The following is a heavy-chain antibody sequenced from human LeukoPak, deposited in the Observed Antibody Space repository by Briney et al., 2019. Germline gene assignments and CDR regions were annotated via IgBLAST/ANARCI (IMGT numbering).Heavy chain of an antibody. V-gene: IGHV3-30*02. J-gene: IGHJ4*02. D-gene: IGHD6-13*01. CDR3: AKDQGIAAPGSY. Sequence: GGSLRLSCAASGFTFSSYGMHWVRQAPGKGLEWVAFIRYDGSNKYYADSVKGRFTISRDNSKNTLYLQMNSLRAEDTAVYYCAKDQGIAAPGSYWGQGTLVTVSS. CDR1: GFTFSSYG. CDR2: IRYDGSNK.